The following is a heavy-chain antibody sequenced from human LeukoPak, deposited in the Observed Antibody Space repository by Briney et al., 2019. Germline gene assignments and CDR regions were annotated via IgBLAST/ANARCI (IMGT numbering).Heavy chain of an antibody. V-gene: IGHV3-7*01. CDR2: IRPDGTIK. D-gene: IGHD2-21*02. CDR1: RITLRSNW. Sequence: GGSLRLSCTASRITLRSNWMTWVRQAPGKGLEWVANIRPDGTIKHYLGSVNGRFTISRDNAKNSLYLQMNSLRSEDTGLYFCARDLGSGDHGLLVWGQGTLLTVSS. CDR3: ARDLGSGDHGLLV. J-gene: IGHJ4*02.